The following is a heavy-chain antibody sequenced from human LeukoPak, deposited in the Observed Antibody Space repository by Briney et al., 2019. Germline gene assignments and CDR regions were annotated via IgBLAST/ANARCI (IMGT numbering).Heavy chain of an antibody. J-gene: IGHJ4*02. V-gene: IGHV5-51*01. CDR1: GYSFTTYW. Sequence: GESLKISCRGSGYSFTTYWIGWVRQMPGKGLEWMGIIYPGDSDTRYTPSFQGQVTTSADKSINTAYLQWSSLKASDTAMYYCATRRDVYGSSDYWGQGTLVTVSS. CDR2: IYPGDSDT. D-gene: IGHD5-24*01. CDR3: ATRRDVYGSSDY.